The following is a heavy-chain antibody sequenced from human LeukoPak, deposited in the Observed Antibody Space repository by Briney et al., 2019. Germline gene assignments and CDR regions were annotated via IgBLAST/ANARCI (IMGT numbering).Heavy chain of an antibody. CDR2: IYSGGSP. CDR3: ARDGADNSGYYFGSL. CDR1: GSSVRSSY. J-gene: IGHJ3*01. D-gene: IGHD3-22*01. V-gene: IGHV3-53*01. Sequence: GGSLRLSCAASGSSVRSSYMSWVRQAPGKGLEWVSVIYSGGSPDYADSAKGRFTISTDNSKNTLYLQMNSLRVEDTAVYYCARDGADNSGYYFGSLWGQGTVVTVSS.